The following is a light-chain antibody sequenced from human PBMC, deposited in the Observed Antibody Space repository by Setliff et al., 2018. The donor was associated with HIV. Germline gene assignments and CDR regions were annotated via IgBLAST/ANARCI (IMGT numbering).Light chain of an antibody. CDR3: SSYTSISTYV. J-gene: IGLJ1*01. CDR1: SSDVGGYDY. CDR2: DVS. V-gene: IGLV2-14*01. Sequence: QSVLTQPASVSGSPGQSIAISCTGTSSDVGGYDYVSWFQQHPGNAPKLMIYDVSKRPSGVSNRFSGSKSDNTASLTISGLQAEDEADYFCSSYTSISTYVFGTGTKV.